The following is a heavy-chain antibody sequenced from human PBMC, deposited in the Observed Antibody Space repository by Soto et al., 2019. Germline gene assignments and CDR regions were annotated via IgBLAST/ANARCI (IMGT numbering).Heavy chain of an antibody. CDR1: GFTFSNMV. V-gene: IGHV3-23*01. Sequence: EVQLLESGGGLVRPGGSLRLSCAASGFTFSNMVWSWVGRAPGGGRRGVSSFSGSGSSVYLADSVRGRFAMSRDLSTNTVSLQMNSLTDEDTAIYYCAKVRASYLSASYFYYGLEVWGQGTTVTVSS. J-gene: IGHJ6*02. CDR2: FSGSGSSV. D-gene: IGHD2-21*01. CDR3: AKVRASYLSASYFYYGLEV.